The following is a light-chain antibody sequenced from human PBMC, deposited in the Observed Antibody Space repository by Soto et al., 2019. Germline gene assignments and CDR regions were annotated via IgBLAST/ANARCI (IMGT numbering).Light chain of an antibody. CDR3: QQYFTSPLT. CDR1: QSVSANY. CDR2: GVS. Sequence: VLTQSPGTLSLSPGERVTLSCRASQSVSANYLAWYQQKPGQAPRLLIYGVSTRATGIPDRFSGSGSGTGFSLTISRLEPEDFAIYYCQQYFTSPLTFGGGTKVDIK. J-gene: IGKJ4*01. V-gene: IGKV3-20*01.